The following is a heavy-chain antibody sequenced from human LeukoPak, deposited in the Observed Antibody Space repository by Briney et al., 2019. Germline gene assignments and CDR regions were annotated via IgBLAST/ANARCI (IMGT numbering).Heavy chain of an antibody. CDR3: ASEIVDTFDY. J-gene: IGHJ4*02. V-gene: IGHV3-21*01. Sequence: PGGSLRLSCAASGFNFSDYSMHWVRQAPGKGLEWVSSISSSTNYIYYRDSVKGRFTISRDNARNSLYLQMNSLRAEDTAVYYCASEIVDTFDYWGQGTLVTVSS. CDR1: GFNFSDYS. CDR2: ISSSTNYI. D-gene: IGHD3-22*01.